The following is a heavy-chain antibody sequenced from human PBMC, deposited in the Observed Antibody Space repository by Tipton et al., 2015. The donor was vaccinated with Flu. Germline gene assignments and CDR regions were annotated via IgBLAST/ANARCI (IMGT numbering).Heavy chain of an antibody. J-gene: IGHJ3*02. V-gene: IGHV3-23*01. CDR1: GFTFSNYV. Sequence: GSLRLFCAASGFTFSNYVMTWVRQAPGKGLEWVSGISGSGSRTYYADSVKGRFTVSRDNSKNTLYLQLSSLRAEDTAVYYCARGGRGYVFDIWGQGTMVTVSS. CDR2: ISGSGSRT. D-gene: IGHD1-26*01. CDR3: ARGGRGYVFDI.